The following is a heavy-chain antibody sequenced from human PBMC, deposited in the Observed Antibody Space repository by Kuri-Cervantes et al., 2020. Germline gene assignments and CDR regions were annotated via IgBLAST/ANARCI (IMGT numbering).Heavy chain of an antibody. CDR1: GFTFSSYG. CDR3: SRDHDGVGATEVIDY. D-gene: IGHD1-26*01. CDR2: ISYDGSNK. J-gene: IGHJ4*02. Sequence: GESLKISCAASGFTFSSYGMHWVRQAPGKGLEWVAVISYDGSNKYYADSVKGRFTISRDNSKNTLYLQMKSLKTEDTAVYYCSRDHDGVGATEVIDYWGQGTLVTVSS. V-gene: IGHV3-30*03.